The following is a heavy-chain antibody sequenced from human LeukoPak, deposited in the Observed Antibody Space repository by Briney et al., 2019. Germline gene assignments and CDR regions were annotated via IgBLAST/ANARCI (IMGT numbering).Heavy chain of an antibody. CDR3: ARDYPGGGYSYGSYFDY. CDR2: INPNSGGT. Sequence: ASVKVSCKASGYTFTGYYMHWVRQAPGQGLEWMGWINPNSGGTNYAQKFQGWVTMTRDTSISTAYMELSRLRSDDTAVYYCARDYPGGGYSYGSYFDYWGQGTLVTVSS. V-gene: IGHV1-2*04. D-gene: IGHD5-18*01. CDR1: GYTFTGYY. J-gene: IGHJ4*02.